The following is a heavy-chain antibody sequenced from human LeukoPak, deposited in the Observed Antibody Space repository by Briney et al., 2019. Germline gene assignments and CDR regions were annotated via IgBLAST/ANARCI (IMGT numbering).Heavy chain of an antibody. CDR1: GGTFSSYA. V-gene: IGHV1-69*05. Sequence: ASVKVSCKASGGTFSSYAISWVRQAPGQGLEWMGGIIPIFGIANYAQKFQGRVTITTDESTSTAYMELSSLRSEDTAVYYCARGPYRITMVRGVPGYFDYWGQGTLVTVSS. CDR2: IIPIFGIA. J-gene: IGHJ4*02. CDR3: ARGPYRITMVRGVPGYFDY. D-gene: IGHD3-10*01.